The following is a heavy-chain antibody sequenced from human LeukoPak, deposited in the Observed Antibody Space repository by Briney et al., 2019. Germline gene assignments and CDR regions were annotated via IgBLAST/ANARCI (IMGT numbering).Heavy chain of an antibody. CDR2: IIPIFGTA. V-gene: IGHV1-69*06. CDR1: GGTFSSYA. CDR3: ARGSYSNYGNWFDP. Sequence: GASAKVSCTASGGTFSSYAISWVRQAPGQGLEWMGGIIPIFGTANYAQKFQGRVTITADKSTSTAYMELSSLRSEDTAVYYCARGSYSNYGNWFDPWGQGTLVTVSS. D-gene: IGHD4-11*01. J-gene: IGHJ5*02.